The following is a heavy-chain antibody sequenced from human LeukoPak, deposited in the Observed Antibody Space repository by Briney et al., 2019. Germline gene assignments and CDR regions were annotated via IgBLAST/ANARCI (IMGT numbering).Heavy chain of an antibody. D-gene: IGHD3-10*01. J-gene: IGHJ4*02. CDR2: ISSSSSYI. CDR3: ARDDITMVRGVILPYDY. V-gene: IGHV3-21*01. CDR1: GFTFSSYS. Sequence: GGSLRLSCAASGFTFSSYSMNWVRQAPGKGLEWVSSISSSSSYIYYADSVKGRFTISRDNAKNSLYLQMNSLRAEDTAVYYCARDDITMVRGVILPYDYWGQGTLVTVSS.